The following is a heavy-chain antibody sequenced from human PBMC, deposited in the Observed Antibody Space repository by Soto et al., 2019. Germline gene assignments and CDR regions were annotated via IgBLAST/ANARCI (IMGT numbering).Heavy chain of an antibody. CDR1: GFTFSSYG. J-gene: IGHJ4*02. D-gene: IGHD2-15*01. CDR2: ISYDGSNK. CDR3: AKIFRGYVVAKYYFDY. V-gene: IGHV3-30*18. Sequence: GGSLRLSCAASGFTFSSYGMHWVRQAPGKGLEWVAVISYDGSNKYYADSVKGRFTISRDNSKNTLYLQMNSLRAEDTAVYYCAKIFRGYVVAKYYFDYWGQGTLVTVSS.